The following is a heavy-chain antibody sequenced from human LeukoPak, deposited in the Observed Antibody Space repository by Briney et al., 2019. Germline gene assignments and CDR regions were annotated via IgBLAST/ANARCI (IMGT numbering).Heavy chain of an antibody. J-gene: IGHJ3*02. CDR2: IWYDGSNK. V-gene: IGHV3-33*01. Sequence: PGRSLRLSCAASGFTFSSYGMHWVRQAPGKGLEWVAVIWYDGSNKYYADSVKGRFTISRDNSKNMLYLQMNSLRAEDTAVYYCAREYREVVVIFAFDIWGQGTMVTVSS. CDR3: AREYREVVVIFAFDI. CDR1: GFTFSSYG. D-gene: IGHD3-22*01.